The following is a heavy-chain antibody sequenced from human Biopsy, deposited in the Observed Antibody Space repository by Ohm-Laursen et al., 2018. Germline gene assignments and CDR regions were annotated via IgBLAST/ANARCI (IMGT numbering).Heavy chain of an antibody. V-gene: IGHV1-46*01. CDR3: ARESPLRLGVCGAIRCFKEVFGMDV. Sequence: VSSVKVSCKASGYNFGNYYINWVRKVPEQGLEWLGVVNPVAEATMYAQKFQDRITLTRDASTNTVYMDLTSLTSEDTAVYYCARESPLRLGVCGAIRCFKEVFGMDVWGQGTTVIVSS. CDR2: VNPVAEAT. D-gene: IGHD2-21*01. CDR1: GYNFGNYY. J-gene: IGHJ6*02.